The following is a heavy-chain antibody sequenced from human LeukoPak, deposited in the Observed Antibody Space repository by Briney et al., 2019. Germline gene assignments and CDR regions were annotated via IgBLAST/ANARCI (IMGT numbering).Heavy chain of an antibody. J-gene: IGHJ4*02. CDR1: GYTFTGYY. CDR2: INPNSGGT. CDR3: ARDLGDNYYDSSGYYYEDY. Sequence: ASVKVSCKASGYTFTGYYMHWVRQAPWQGLEWMGRINPNSGGTNYAQKLQGRVTMTRDTSISTAYMEMSRLRSEGTAGYYCARDLGDNYYDSSGYYYEDYWGQGTLVTVSS. V-gene: IGHV1-2*06. D-gene: IGHD3-22*01.